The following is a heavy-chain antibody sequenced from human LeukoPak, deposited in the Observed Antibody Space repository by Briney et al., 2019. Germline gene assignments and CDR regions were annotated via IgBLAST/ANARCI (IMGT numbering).Heavy chain of an antibody. CDR3: AKEYDSGGYGANFDY. D-gene: IGHD3-10*01. V-gene: IGHV3-30-3*01. J-gene: IGHJ4*02. Sequence: GRSLRLSCAASGFTFSSYAMHWVRQAPGKGLEWVAVISYDGSNKYYADSVKGRFTISRDNSKNTLYLQMNSLRAEDTAVYYCAKEYDSGGYGANFDYWGQGTLVTVSS. CDR2: ISYDGSNK. CDR1: GFTFSSYA.